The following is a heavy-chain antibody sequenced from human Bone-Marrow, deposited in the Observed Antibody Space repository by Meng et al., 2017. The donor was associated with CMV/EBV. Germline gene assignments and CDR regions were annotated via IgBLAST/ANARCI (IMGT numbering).Heavy chain of an antibody. CDR2: IWYDGSNK. Sequence: GGSLRLSCAASGFTFSSYGMHWVRQAPGKGMEWVAVIWYDGSNKYYADSVKGRFTISRDNSKIKLYLQMNSLRAEDTAVYYCAKDAHTIFGGLQFDPWGQGTLVTVSS. V-gene: IGHV3-33*06. J-gene: IGHJ5*02. D-gene: IGHD3-3*01. CDR1: GFTFSSYG. CDR3: AKDAHTIFGGLQFDP.